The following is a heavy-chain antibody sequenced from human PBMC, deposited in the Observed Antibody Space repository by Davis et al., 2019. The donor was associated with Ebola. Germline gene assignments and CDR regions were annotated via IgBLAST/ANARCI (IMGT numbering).Heavy chain of an antibody. Sequence: ASVKVSCKASGYSFKNYAISWVRQAPGQGLEWMGWISAYNGNTNYAQKVQGRVTMTTDTSTGTAYLDLRSLRSDDTAVYYCARGYSGYDFVVVVAATPFDYWGQGTLVTVSS. CDR2: ISAYNGNT. D-gene: IGHD2-15*01. CDR1: GYSFKNYA. CDR3: ARGYSGYDFVVVVAATPFDY. V-gene: IGHV1-18*01. J-gene: IGHJ4*02.